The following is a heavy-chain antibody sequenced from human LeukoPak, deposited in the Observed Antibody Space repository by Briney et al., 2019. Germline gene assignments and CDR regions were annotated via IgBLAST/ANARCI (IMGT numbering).Heavy chain of an antibody. D-gene: IGHD3-3*01. CDR2: IIPIFGTA. V-gene: IGHV1-69*01. Sequence: ASVKVSCKASGGTFSSYAISWVRQAPGQGLEWMGGIIPIFGTANYAQKFQGRVTITADESTSTAYMELSSLRSEDTAVYYCARYDFWSSYYFKASRGYYFDYWGQGALVTVSS. J-gene: IGHJ4*02. CDR3: ARYDFWSSYYFKASRGYYFDY. CDR1: GGTFSSYA.